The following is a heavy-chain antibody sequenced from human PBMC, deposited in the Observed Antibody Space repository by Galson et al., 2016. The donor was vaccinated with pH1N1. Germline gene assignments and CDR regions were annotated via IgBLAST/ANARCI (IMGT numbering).Heavy chain of an antibody. V-gene: IGHV4-31*03. Sequence: TLSLTCTVSSGSISSGGYYWSWIRQHPGKGLEWIGYIYYSGSTYFNPSLQSRVTISVDTSKNQFSLKLGSVTAADTAVYYCARSCCSRETEYYFDYWGQGTLVTVSS. CDR2: IYYSGST. J-gene: IGHJ4*02. CDR1: SGSISSGGYY. D-gene: IGHD6-13*01. CDR3: ARSCCSRETEYYFDY.